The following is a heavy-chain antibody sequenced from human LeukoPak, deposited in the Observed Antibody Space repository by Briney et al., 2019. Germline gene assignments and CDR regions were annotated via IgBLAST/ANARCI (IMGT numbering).Heavy chain of an antibody. D-gene: IGHD1-26*01. J-gene: IGHJ4*02. Sequence: RGASLKISCKCSGYIFTNYWIGWVRQLPGKGLEWMGIIYPGDSDTRYSPSFQGHVTISADKSISTAYLQWSSLKASDTAMYYCARRDSGSYLKYFDYWGQGTLVTVSS. V-gene: IGHV5-51*01. CDR3: ARRDSGSYLKYFDY. CDR1: GYIFTNYW. CDR2: IYPGDSDT.